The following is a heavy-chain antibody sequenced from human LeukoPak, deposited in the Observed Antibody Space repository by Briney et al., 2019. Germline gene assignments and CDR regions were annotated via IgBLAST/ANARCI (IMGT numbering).Heavy chain of an antibody. CDR3: AKDLRCSGGSCYGPDY. D-gene: IGHD2-15*01. Sequence: GSLRLSCAASGFTFSSYSMNWVRQAPGKGLEWVSSISSSSSYIYYADSVKGRFTISRDNAKNSLYLQMNSLRAEDTAVYYCAKDLRCSGGSCYGPDYWGQGTLVTVSS. J-gene: IGHJ4*02. CDR2: ISSSSSYI. CDR1: GFTFSSYS. V-gene: IGHV3-21*01.